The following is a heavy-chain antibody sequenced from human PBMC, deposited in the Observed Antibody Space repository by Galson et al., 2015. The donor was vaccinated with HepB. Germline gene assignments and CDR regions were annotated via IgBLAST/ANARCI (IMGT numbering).Heavy chain of an antibody. D-gene: IGHD3-22*01. CDR2: ISGSGGST. V-gene: IGHV3-23*01. CDR1: GFTFSSYA. Sequence: SLRLSCAASGFTFSSYAMSWVRQAPGKGLEWVSAISGSGGSTYYADSVKGRFTISRDNSKNTLYLQMNSLRAEDTAVYYCAKGEYDSSGYYHYWGQGTLVTVSS. CDR3: AKGEYDSSGYYHY. J-gene: IGHJ4*02.